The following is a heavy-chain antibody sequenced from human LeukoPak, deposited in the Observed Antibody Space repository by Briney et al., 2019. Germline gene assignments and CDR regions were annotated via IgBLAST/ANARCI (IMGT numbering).Heavy chain of an antibody. V-gene: IGHV4-31*03. D-gene: IGHD1-26*01. J-gene: IGHJ4*02. CDR3: ARRGSENSFDY. CDR2: IYYSGTT. CDR1: GGSISSGTYH. Sequence: PSETLSLTCTVSGGSISSGTYHWNWIRQHPGKGLEWIGYIYYSGTTSYDPPLKSRVTISVDTSKNQFSLKLNSLTAADTAVYHCARRGSENSFDYWGQGTLVTVSS.